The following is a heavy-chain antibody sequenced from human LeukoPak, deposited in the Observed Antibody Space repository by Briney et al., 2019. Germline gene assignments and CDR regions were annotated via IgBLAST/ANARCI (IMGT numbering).Heavy chain of an antibody. CDR1: GGSISSSSYY. J-gene: IGHJ3*02. D-gene: IGHD3-9*01. Sequence: SETLSLTCTVSGGSISSSSYYWGWIRQPPGKGLEWIGSIYYSGSTYCNPSLKSRVTISVDTSKNQFSLKLSSVTAADTAVYYCARTVLLRYFDWLFPGAFDIWGQGTMVTVSS. CDR2: IYYSGST. V-gene: IGHV4-39*01. CDR3: ARTVLLRYFDWLFPGAFDI.